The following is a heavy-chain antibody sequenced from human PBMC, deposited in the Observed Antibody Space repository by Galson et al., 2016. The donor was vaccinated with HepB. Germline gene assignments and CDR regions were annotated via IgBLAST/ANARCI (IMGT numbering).Heavy chain of an antibody. J-gene: IGHJ3*02. CDR1: GFTFSHYG. V-gene: IGHV3-73*01. CDR3: TRTESLAAFDI. CDR2: IRSKANTYAT. Sequence: SLRLSCAASGFTFSHYGIHWVRQASGRGLEWVGRIRSKANTYATAYAASVKGRLTIYRDDSKNTAYLKMNSLKTEDPAVYYCTRTESLAAFDIWGQGTMVTVSS.